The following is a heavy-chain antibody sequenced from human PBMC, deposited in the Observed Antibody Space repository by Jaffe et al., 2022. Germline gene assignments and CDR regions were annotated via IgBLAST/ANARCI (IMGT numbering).Heavy chain of an antibody. Sequence: QVQLQESGPGLVKPSETLSLTCTVSGGSISSYYWSWIRQPPGKGLEWIGYIYYSGSTNYNPSLKSRVTISVDTSKNQFSLKLSSVTAADTAVYYCAGGYCSGGSCLFLDAFDIWGQGTMVTVSS. CDR2: IYYSGST. J-gene: IGHJ3*02. V-gene: IGHV4-59*01. CDR3: AGGYCSGGSCLFLDAFDI. CDR1: GGSISSYY. D-gene: IGHD2-15*01.